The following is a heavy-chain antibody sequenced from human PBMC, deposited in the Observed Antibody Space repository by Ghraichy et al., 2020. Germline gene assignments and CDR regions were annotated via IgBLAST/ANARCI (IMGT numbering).Heavy chain of an antibody. J-gene: IGHJ4*02. V-gene: IGHV4-4*02. CDR3: ARVVCTGGVCFTFDF. Sequence: SETLSLTCSIAGVSIISGDWWTWVRQPPGKGLEWIGEIHHSGSANYNPSLKSRVTITVDKSKNQFSLNLNSVIAADTAVYFCARVVCTGGVCFTFDFWGQGTLVTVSS. CDR1: GVSIISGDW. D-gene: IGHD2-8*02. CDR2: IHHSGSA.